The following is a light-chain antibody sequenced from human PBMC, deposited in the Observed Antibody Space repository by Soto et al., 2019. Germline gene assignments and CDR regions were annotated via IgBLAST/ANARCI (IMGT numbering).Light chain of an antibody. CDR3: ASWDDSLSGVV. CDR2: RNR. J-gene: IGLJ3*02. CDR1: TSNLGSNF. V-gene: IGLV1-47*01. Sequence: QSVLTQPPSASGTPGQTVTISCSGSTSNLGSNFIYWYQQLPGAAPKLLISRNRQRPSGVPDRFSGSKSGTSVSLVISGLRSEDEADYHCASWDDSLSGVVFGGGTKLTVL.